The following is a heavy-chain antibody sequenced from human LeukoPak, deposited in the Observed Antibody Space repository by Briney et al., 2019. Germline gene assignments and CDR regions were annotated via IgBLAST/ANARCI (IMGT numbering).Heavy chain of an antibody. CDR3: ARDQAGYKRGYSYGHD. CDR2: IYSGGST. CDR1: KFTVSDNC. D-gene: IGHD5-18*01. V-gene: IGHV3-53*01. J-gene: IGHJ4*02. Sequence: GGSLRLSCVGSKFTVSDNCMSWVRQAPGKGLEWVSVIYSGGSTYYADSVKGRFTISRDNSKNTLYLQMNSLRAEDMAVYYCARDQAGYKRGYSYGHDWGQGTLVTVSS.